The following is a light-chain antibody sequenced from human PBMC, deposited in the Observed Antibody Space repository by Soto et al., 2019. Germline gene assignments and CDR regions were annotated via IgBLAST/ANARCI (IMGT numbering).Light chain of an antibody. V-gene: IGLV1-51*01. CDR2: DDN. CDR3: GTWDTSLPACV. CDR1: ASNIGNNS. J-gene: IGLJ1*01. Sequence: QSVLTQPPSVSAAPGQRVTISCSGSASNIGNNSVSWYQQLPGAAPKLLIYDDNNRPSGIPDRFSGSTSGTSATLGITGLQTGDEADYYCGTWDTSLPACVFGPGTKVTVL.